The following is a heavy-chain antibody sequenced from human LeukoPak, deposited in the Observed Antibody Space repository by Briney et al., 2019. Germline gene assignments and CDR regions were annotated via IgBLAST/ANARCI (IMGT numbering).Heavy chain of an antibody. J-gene: IGHJ6*02. CDR3: ASPAPSGWPSYGMDV. CDR1: GYTFTSYY. D-gene: IGHD6-19*01. V-gene: IGHV1-46*01. Sequence: EASVKVSCKASGYTFTSYYMHWVRQAPGQGLEWMGIINPSGGSTSYAQKFQGRVTMTRDTSTSTAYMELSSLRSEDTAVYYCASPAPSGWPSYGMDVWGQGTTVTVSS. CDR2: INPSGGST.